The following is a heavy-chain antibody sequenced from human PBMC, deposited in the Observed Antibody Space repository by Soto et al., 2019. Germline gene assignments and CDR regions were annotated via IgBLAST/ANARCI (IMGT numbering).Heavy chain of an antibody. J-gene: IGHJ6*02. V-gene: IGHV4-59*01. CDR1: GGSISSYY. D-gene: IGHD2-2*01. CDR2: IYYSGST. CDR3: ARDGGYCSSASCFPYYYYYGMDV. Sequence: SETLSLSCTVSGGSISSYYWSWIRQPPGKGLEWIGYIYYSGSTNYNPSLKSRVTISVDTSKNQFSLKLSSVTAADTAVYYCARDGGYCSSASCFPYYYYYGMDVWGQGTTVTVSS.